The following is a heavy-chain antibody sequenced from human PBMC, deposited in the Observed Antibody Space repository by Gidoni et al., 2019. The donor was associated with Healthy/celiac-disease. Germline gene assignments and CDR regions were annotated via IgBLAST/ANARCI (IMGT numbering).Heavy chain of an antibody. CDR1: GGSISSSY. J-gene: IGHJ6*02. CDR3: ARDVGDFWSGYYYYYGMDV. D-gene: IGHD3-3*01. Sequence: QVQLQESGPGLVKPSETLSLTCTVSGGSISSSYWSWIRQPAGKGLEWIGRIYTSGSTNYNPSLKSRVTMSVDTSKNQFSLKLSSVTAADTAVYYCARDVGDFWSGYYYYYGMDVWGQGTTVTVSS. V-gene: IGHV4-4*07. CDR2: IYTSGST.